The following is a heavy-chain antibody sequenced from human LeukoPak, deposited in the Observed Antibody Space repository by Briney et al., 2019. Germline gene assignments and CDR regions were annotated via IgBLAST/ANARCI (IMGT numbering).Heavy chain of an antibody. D-gene: IGHD3-22*01. Sequence: GESLKISCKGSGYSFTSYWIGWVRQMPGKGLEWMGIIYPGDSDTRYSPSFQGQVNISADKSISTAYLQWSSLKASDTAMYYCARQAAYYYDSSGYYYAGYWGQGTLVTVSS. CDR3: ARQAAYYYDSSGYYYAGY. CDR1: GYSFTSYW. CDR2: IYPGDSDT. J-gene: IGHJ4*02. V-gene: IGHV5-51*01.